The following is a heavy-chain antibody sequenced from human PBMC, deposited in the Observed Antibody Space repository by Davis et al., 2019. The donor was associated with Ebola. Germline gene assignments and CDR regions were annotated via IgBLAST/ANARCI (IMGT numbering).Heavy chain of an antibody. CDR2: ISYDGSNK. CDR3: ARGRGWELPLDY. V-gene: IGHV3-30-3*01. CDR1: GFTFSSYA. Sequence: PGGSLRLSCAASGFTFSSYAMHWVRQAPGKGLEWVAVISYDGSNKYYADSVKGRFTISRDNSKNTLYLQMNSLRAEDTAVYYCARGRGWELPLDYWGQGTLVTVSS. D-gene: IGHD1-26*01. J-gene: IGHJ4*02.